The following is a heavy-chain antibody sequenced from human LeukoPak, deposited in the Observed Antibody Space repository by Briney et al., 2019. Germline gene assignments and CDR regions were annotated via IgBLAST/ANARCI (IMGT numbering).Heavy chain of an antibody. J-gene: IGHJ6*03. V-gene: IGHV4-39*01. CDR2: IYYSGSS. CDR1: GASISSSSHY. Sequence: PSETLSLTCTVSGASISSSSHYWGWIRQPPGKGLEWIGSIYYSGSSYYTPSLKSRVTISVDTSKNQFSLRLSSVTAADTAVYYCARQDGDYEEHYMDVWGKGTTVTVSS. D-gene: IGHD2-21*01. CDR3: ARQDGDYEEHYMDV.